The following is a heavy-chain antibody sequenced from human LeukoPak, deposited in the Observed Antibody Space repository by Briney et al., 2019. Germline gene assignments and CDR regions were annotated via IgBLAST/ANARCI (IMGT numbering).Heavy chain of an antibody. CDR3: AREDSSGLHFDY. J-gene: IGHJ4*02. Sequence: PGGSLRLSCAASGFTFSSYSMNWVRQAPGKGLEWVSSISSSSSYIYYVDSVKGRFTISRDNAKNSLYLQMNSLRAEDTAVYYCAREDSSGLHFDYWGQGTLVTVSS. CDR2: ISSSSSYI. V-gene: IGHV3-21*01. D-gene: IGHD3-22*01. CDR1: GFTFSSYS.